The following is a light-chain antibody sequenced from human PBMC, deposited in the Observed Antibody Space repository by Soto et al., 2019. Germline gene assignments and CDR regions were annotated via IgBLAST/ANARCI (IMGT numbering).Light chain of an antibody. CDR3: QQCNMYPWT. J-gene: IGKJ1*01. CDR1: HSISYW. Sequence: DIEMTQSPSTLSASVGDRVTITCRASHSISYWLAWYQQKPGKAPKLLISKASTLENWVQSRFSGSGSGTEFTLSITRLQPDDFATYCCQQCNMYPWTFGQGTKVEIK. V-gene: IGKV1-5*03. CDR2: KAS.